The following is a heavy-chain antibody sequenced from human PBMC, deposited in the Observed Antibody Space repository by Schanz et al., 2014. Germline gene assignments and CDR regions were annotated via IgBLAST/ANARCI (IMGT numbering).Heavy chain of an antibody. Sequence: VQLVESGGGLVQPGGSLRLSCAASGFTFSSYGMHWVRQAPGKGLEWVAVISYDGSNKYYADSVKGRFTISRDNSRNTLYLQMNSLRTEDTAVYYCASTSGYSDYGTYFDFWGQGTLVTVSS. V-gene: IGHV3-30*03. CDR3: ASTSGYSDYGTYFDF. CDR1: GFTFSSYG. D-gene: IGHD5-12*01. CDR2: ISYDGSNK. J-gene: IGHJ4*02.